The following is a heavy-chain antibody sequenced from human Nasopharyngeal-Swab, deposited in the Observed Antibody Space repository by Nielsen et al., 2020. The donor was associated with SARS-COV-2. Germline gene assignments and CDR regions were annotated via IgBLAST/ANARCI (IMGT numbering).Heavy chain of an antibody. D-gene: IGHD3-22*01. CDR2: IYYSGST. J-gene: IGHJ4*02. V-gene: IGHV4-39*07. CDR3: ALDYYDSSGYSRPNDY. Sequence: WIRQPPGKGLEWIGSIYYSGSTYYNPSLKSRVTISVDTSENQFSLKLSSVTAADTAVYYCALDYYDSSGYSRPNDYWGQGTLVTVSS.